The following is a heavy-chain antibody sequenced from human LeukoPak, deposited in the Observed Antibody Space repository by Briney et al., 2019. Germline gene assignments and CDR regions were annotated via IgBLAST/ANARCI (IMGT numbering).Heavy chain of an antibody. CDR1: GGHISSYY. J-gene: IGHJ4*02. Sequence: SETLSLTCTVSGGHISSYYWSWIRQPPGKGLEGIADIYYSGSSTYNSSLRSRVTISVDTSKNQFSQKLSSVTAADTAVYYCARQFRGVATTFDYWGQGTLVTVSS. CDR2: IYYSGSS. V-gene: IGHV4-59*08. D-gene: IGHD5-12*01. CDR3: ARQFRGVATTFDY.